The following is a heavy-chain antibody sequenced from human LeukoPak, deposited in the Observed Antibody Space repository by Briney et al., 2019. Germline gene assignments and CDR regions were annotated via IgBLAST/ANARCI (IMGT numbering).Heavy chain of an antibody. J-gene: IGHJ1*01. CDR3: TRQRFRFQYVPH. Sequence: SETLSLTCTVSGGSITSYYWSWIRQPAGKGLEWIGRIYTTGSTYYNHFLKSRVTMAVDTSKNQFSLRLSSVTAADTAMYFCTRQRFRFQYVPHWGQGTLLIVSS. V-gene: IGHV4-4*07. D-gene: IGHD3-16*01. CDR1: GGSITSYY. CDR2: IYTTGST.